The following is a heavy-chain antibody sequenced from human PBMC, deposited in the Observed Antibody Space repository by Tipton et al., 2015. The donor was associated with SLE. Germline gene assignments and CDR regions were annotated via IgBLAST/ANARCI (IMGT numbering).Heavy chain of an antibody. Sequence: TLSLTCTVSGYSISSGYYWGWIRQPPGKGLEWIGGIYHSGSTYYNPSLKSRVTISVDTSKNQFSLKLSSVTAADTAVYYCAIPTGRWGQGTLVTVSS. CDR1: GYSISSGYY. J-gene: IGHJ4*02. D-gene: IGHD1-14*01. CDR3: AIPTGR. V-gene: IGHV4-38-2*02. CDR2: IYHSGST.